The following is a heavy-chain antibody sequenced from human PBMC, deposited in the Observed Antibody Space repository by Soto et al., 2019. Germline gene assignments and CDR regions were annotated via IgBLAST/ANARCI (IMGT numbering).Heavy chain of an antibody. D-gene: IGHD5-18*01. Sequence: PGGSLRLSCAASGFTFSSYAMHWVRQAPGKGLEYVSAISSNGGSTYYANSVKGRFTTSRDNSKNTLYLQMGSLRAEDMAVYYCARGDTAMTHYYYGMDVWGQGTTVTV. J-gene: IGHJ6*02. V-gene: IGHV3-64*01. CDR2: ISSNGGST. CDR3: ARGDTAMTHYYYGMDV. CDR1: GFTFSSYA.